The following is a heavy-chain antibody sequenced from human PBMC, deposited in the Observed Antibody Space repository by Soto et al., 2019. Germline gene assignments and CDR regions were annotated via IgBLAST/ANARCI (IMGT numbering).Heavy chain of an antibody. V-gene: IGHV4-30-4*01. CDR3: ARGRPDPYYYDTSGHYYVA. CDR1: GVSISSGDYY. Sequence: SETLSLTCTVSGVSISSGDYYWTWIRQPPGKGLEWIGYIYYSGSTYYNPSLKSRVTISVDTSKNQFSLRLSSVTAADSAVYYCARGRPDPYYYDTSGHYYVAWGQGTLVTVSS. J-gene: IGHJ5*02. D-gene: IGHD3-22*01. CDR2: IYYSGST.